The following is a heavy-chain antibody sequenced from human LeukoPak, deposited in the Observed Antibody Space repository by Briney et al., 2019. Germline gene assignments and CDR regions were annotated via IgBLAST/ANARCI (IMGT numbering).Heavy chain of an antibody. D-gene: IGHD2-15*01. CDR3: ARDRDYSSFDY. CDR1: AFTFSNYW. V-gene: IGHV3-7*01. CDR2: IKEDGSEI. J-gene: IGHJ4*02. Sequence: PGGSLRLSCAASAFTFSNYWMSWVRQAPGKGLEWVANIKEDGSEINYVDSVKGRFTISRDNAKNSLYLQMNSLTVDDTAVYYCARDRDYSSFDYWGQGTLVTVSS.